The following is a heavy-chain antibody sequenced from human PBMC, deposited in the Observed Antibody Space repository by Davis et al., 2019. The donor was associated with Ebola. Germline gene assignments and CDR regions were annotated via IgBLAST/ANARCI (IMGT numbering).Heavy chain of an antibody. J-gene: IGHJ6*04. D-gene: IGHD1-26*01. V-gene: IGHV3-11*06. Sequence: FTFSRDNAKNSLYLQMNSLRAEDTAVYYCARDKRGSYSPMDVWGKGTTVTVSS. CDR3: ARDKRGSYSPMDV.